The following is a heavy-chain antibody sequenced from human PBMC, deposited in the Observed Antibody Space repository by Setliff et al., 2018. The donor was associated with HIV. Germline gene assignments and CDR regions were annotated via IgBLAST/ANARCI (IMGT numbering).Heavy chain of an antibody. Sequence: GASVKVSCKASGGTFSSYAISWVRQAPGQGLEWMGGIIPIFGTANYAQKFQGRVTITTDESTSTDYMELSSLRSEDTAVYYCARAPLRYFDWSAFDYWGQGTLVTVSS. CDR3: ARAPLRYFDWSAFDY. J-gene: IGHJ4*02. CDR2: IIPIFGTA. V-gene: IGHV1-69*05. CDR1: GGTFSSYA. D-gene: IGHD3-9*01.